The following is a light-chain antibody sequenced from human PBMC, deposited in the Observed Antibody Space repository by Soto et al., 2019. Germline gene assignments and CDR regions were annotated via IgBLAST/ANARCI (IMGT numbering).Light chain of an antibody. CDR1: SSNDGSYNY. CDR2: DVS. J-gene: IGLJ1*01. V-gene: IGLV2-14*01. CDR3: SSYTTSSTYV. Sequence: QSVLTQPASVSGXPGQSITISCTGTSSNDGSYNYVSWYQQHPGKAPKVMIYDVSNRPSGVSYRFSGSKSGNTASLTFSGLQAEDEADYYCSSYTTSSTYVFGTGTKVTVL.